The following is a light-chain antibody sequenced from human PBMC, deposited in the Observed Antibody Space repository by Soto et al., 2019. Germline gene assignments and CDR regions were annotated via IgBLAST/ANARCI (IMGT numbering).Light chain of an antibody. J-gene: IGLJ1*01. CDR2: DVT. CDR1: SSDVGGYNY. V-gene: IGLV2-11*01. Sequence: ALTQPRSVSGSPGQSVTISCTGTSSDVGGYNYVSWYQQHPGKAPKLMIYDVTKRPSGVPDRFSGSKSGNTASLTISGLQAEDEADYYCCSYAGSYTFDVFGSGTKVTVL. CDR3: CSYAGSYTFDV.